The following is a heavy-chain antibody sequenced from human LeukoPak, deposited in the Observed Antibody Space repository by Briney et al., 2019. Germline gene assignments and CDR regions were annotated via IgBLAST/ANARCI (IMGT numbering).Heavy chain of an antibody. V-gene: IGHV3-53*01. CDR1: GFTVSSNY. J-gene: IGHJ6*02. D-gene: IGHD6-6*01. CDR3: GGSSSDYYYYGMDV. Sequence: GGSLRLSCAASGFTVSSNYMSWVRQAPGKGLEWVSAIYRVGSTYYADSVKGRFTISRDNSKNTLYLQMNSLRAEDTAVYYCGGSSSDYYYYGMDVWGQGTTVTVSS. CDR2: IYRVGST.